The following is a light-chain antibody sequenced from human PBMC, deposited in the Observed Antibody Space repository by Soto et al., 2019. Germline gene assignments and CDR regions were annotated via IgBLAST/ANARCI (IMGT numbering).Light chain of an antibody. Sequence: EIVLTQAPVTLSLSPGEGATLSCKASQNINTNLGWYQQKPGQAPRLLIYDASLRATGIPARFAGSGSGTDFTLAINRLEPDDFAVYYCQQRNDWPITFGQGTRLEIK. CDR2: DAS. CDR1: QNINTN. J-gene: IGKJ5*01. V-gene: IGKV3-11*01. CDR3: QQRNDWPIT.